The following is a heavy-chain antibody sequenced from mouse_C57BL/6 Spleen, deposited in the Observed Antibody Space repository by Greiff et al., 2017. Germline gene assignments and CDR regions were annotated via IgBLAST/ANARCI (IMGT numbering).Heavy chain of an antibody. CDR1: GFTFSSYG. D-gene: IGHD4-1*01. J-gene: IGHJ3*01. Sequence: EVQVVESGGDLVKPGGSLKLSCAASGFTFSSYGMSWVRQTPDKRLEWVATISSGGSYTYYPDSVKGRFTISRDNAKNTLDLQMSSLKSEDTAMYYCARLDSGTPFAYWGQGTLVTVSA. CDR3: ARLDSGTPFAY. CDR2: ISSGGSYT. V-gene: IGHV5-6*01.